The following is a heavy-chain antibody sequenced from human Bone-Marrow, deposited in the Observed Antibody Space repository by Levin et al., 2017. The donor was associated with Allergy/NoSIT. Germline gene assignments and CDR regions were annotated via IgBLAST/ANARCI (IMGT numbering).Heavy chain of an antibody. D-gene: IGHD1-14*01. CDR1: GFTFSRYA. CDR3: AKDPPAVLGWYFDI. Sequence: ETLSLTCAASGFTFSRYAMSWVRQAPGKGPEWVSFISDNSYTRHYADSVKGRFTISRDNSKNMLYLQMNSLRAEDTAIYYCAKDPPAVLGWYFDIWGRGTLVVVSS. J-gene: IGHJ2*01. V-gene: IGHV3-23*01. CDR2: ISDNSYTR.